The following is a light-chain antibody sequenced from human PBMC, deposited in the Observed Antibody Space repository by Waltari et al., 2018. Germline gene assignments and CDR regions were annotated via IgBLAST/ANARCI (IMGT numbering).Light chain of an antibody. J-gene: IGLJ1*01. CDR2: DVS. Sequence: QSTLTQPASVSGSPGQSITISCTGTSSDVGGHNYVSWYQQHPGKAPKLVIYDVSRRPSGVSNRFSGSKSGNTASLTIYGLQAEDEADYYCSSYTSSSTRVFGTGTRVTVL. CDR1: SSDVGGHNY. V-gene: IGLV2-14*03. CDR3: SSYTSSSTRV.